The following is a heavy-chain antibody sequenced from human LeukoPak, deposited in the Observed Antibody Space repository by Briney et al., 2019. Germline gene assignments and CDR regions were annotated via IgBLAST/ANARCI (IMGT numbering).Heavy chain of an antibody. D-gene: IGHD3-22*01. Sequence: PGGSLRLSCAASGFTFSSYAMSWVRQAPGKGLEWVSAISGSGGSTYYADSVKGRFTISRDNSKNTLYLQMNSLRAEDTAVYYCAKSGSSIVVVFLDYWGQGTLVTVSS. CDR1: GFTFSSYA. CDR3: AKSGSSIVVVFLDY. V-gene: IGHV3-23*01. CDR2: ISGSGGST. J-gene: IGHJ4*02.